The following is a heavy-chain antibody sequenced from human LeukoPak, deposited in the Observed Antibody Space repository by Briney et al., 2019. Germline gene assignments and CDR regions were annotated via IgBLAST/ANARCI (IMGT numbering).Heavy chain of an antibody. D-gene: IGHD3-22*01. J-gene: IGHJ3*02. Sequence: SQTLSLTCTVSGGSISSGGYYWSWIRQHPGKGLEWIGYIYYSGSTNYNPSLKSRVTISVDTSKNQFSLKLSSVTAADTAVYYCARAAYQATYYDSSGYPAFDIWGQGTMVTVSS. CDR1: GGSISSGGYY. CDR3: ARAAYQATYYDSSGYPAFDI. CDR2: IYYSGST. V-gene: IGHV4-61*08.